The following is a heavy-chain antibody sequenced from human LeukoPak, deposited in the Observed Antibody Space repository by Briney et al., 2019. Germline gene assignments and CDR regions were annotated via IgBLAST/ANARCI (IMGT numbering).Heavy chain of an antibody. J-gene: IGHJ4*02. D-gene: IGHD3-9*01. CDR3: ARAPPYDILTGYYEYYFDY. Sequence: SETLSLTCTVSGGSISSYYWSWIRQPPGKGLGWVGYIYYSGSTNYNPSLKSRVTISVDTSKNQFSLKLSSVTAADTAVYYCARAPPYDILTGYYEYYFDYWGQGTLVTVSS. CDR1: GGSISSYY. CDR2: IYYSGST. V-gene: IGHV4-59*01.